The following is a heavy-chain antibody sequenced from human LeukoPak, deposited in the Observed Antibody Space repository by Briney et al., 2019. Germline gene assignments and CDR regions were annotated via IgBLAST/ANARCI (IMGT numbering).Heavy chain of an antibody. V-gene: IGHV3-49*04. CDR2: IRSKAFGGTI. CDR3: TRAVAGYYLDY. D-gene: IGHD6-19*01. J-gene: IGHJ4*02. Sequence: PGGSLRLSCTASGFTFGDYAMSWVRQAPGKGLEWVGFIRSKAFGGTIEYAASVRGRFTISRDDSKSIGYLRMNSLKTEDTAVYYCTRAVAGYYLDYWGQGTLVTVPS. CDR1: GFTFGDYA.